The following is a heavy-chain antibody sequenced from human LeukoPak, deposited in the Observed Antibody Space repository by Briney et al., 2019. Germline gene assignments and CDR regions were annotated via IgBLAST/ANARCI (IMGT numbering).Heavy chain of an antibody. V-gene: IGHV3-74*01. CDR3: ARDQSIAGPTTADY. CDR1: GFTFSNYD. Sequence: GGSLRLSCAASGFTFSNYDMSWVRQAPGKGLVWVSRINTDASNTIYADSVKGRFTISRDNAKNTLYLQMNSLRAEDTAVYYCARDQSIAGPTTADYWGQGTLVTVSS. CDR2: INTDASNT. J-gene: IGHJ4*02. D-gene: IGHD1-26*01.